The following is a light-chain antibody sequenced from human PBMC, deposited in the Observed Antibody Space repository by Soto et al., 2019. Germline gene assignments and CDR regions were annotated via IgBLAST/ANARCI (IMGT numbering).Light chain of an antibody. CDR2: GAS. CDR1: QSVNNF. Sequence: ETLLTQSPATLSLSPGERATLSCRASQSVNNFLAWYQQKPGQAPRLLIYGASSRATGIPVRFSGSGSGTEFTLTISSLWSEDFAVYYCQQYNSWPLTFGGGTKVDIK. CDR3: QQYNSWPLT. J-gene: IGKJ4*01. V-gene: IGKV3-15*01.